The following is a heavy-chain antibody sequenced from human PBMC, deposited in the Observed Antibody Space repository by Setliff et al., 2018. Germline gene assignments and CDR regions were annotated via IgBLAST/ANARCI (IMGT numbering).Heavy chain of an antibody. Sequence: PGGSLRLSCAASGFTFSTYRIHWVRQAPGKGLEWVAVIGQDGSEKYYVDSVKGRFTISRDNAQNSLYLQMNSLRAEDTAVYYCARVGRVGYFDSFKYWGQGTMVTVSS. CDR3: ARVGRVGYFDSFKY. CDR1: GFTFSTYR. D-gene: IGHD3-22*01. J-gene: IGHJ1*01. CDR2: IGQDGSEK. V-gene: IGHV3-7*01.